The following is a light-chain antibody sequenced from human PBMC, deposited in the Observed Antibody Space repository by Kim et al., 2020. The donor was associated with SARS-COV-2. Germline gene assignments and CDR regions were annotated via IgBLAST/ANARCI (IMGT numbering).Light chain of an antibody. CDR2: GAS. CDR3: QQYGSSPLT. J-gene: IGKJ4*01. Sequence: STGESASLSGRASHNVNSNFLAWYQQRPGQAPRLLIYGASTRASGIPDRFTGSGSGTDFTLTVDRLEPDDFAVYYCQQYGSSPLTFGGGTKVDIK. V-gene: IGKV3-20*01. CDR1: HNVNSNF.